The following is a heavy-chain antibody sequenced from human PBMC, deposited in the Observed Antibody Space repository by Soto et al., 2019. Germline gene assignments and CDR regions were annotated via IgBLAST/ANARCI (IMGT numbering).Heavy chain of an antibody. Sequence: GGSLRLSCATSGFSFSNYRMNWVREAPGKGLEWVASISGSGKDTFYRDSVKGRFTISRDNAESSLVLQMNSLTVDDTAVYHCARVHLVRTSSYYCGMDVWGPGTTVTVSS. J-gene: IGHJ6*02. V-gene: IGHV3-21*06. CDR3: ARVHLVRTSSYYCGMDV. CDR2: ISGSGKDT. D-gene: IGHD6-6*01. CDR1: GFSFSNYR.